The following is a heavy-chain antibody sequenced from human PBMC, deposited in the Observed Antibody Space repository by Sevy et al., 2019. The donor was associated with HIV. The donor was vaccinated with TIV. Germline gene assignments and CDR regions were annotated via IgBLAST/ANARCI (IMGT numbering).Heavy chain of an antibody. Sequence: GGSLRLSCAASGFTFSDYYMSWIRQAPGKGLEWVSYISSSGSTIYYADSVKGRFTISRDNAKKSLSLQMNSLRAEDTAVYYCARVDANYDKGFDPWGQGTLVTVSS. V-gene: IGHV3-11*04. CDR3: ARVDANYDKGFDP. J-gene: IGHJ5*02. CDR1: GFTFSDYY. D-gene: IGHD3-22*01. CDR2: ISSSGSTI.